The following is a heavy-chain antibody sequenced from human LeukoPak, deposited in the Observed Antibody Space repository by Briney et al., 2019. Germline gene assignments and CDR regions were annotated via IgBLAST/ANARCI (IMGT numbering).Heavy chain of an antibody. J-gene: IGHJ5*02. V-gene: IGHV5-51*01. CDR2: IYPGDSDA. CDR3: ARTYGGTSYSCFDP. Sequence: GGSLRLSCKGSGYSFTDHWIGWVRQMRGKGLEWMGVIYPGDSDARYSPSFQDQVTISADKSISTAYLQWSSLKASDTAMYYCARTYGGTSYSCFDPWGQGTLVTVSS. D-gene: IGHD1-26*01. CDR1: GYSFTDHW.